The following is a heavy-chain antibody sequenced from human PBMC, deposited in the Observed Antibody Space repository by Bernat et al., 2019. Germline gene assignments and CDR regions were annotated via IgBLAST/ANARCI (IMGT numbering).Heavy chain of an antibody. J-gene: IGHJ4*02. CDR1: GFTFSSYG. D-gene: IGHD6-13*01. CDR3: AKVRRVYSSSWYYFDY. CDR2: ISNDGSNK. Sequence: QVQLVESGGGVVQPGRSLRLSCAASGFTFSSYGMHWVRQAPGKGLEWVAVISNDGSNKYYADSVKGRFTISRDNSKNTLYLQMNSLRAEDTAVYYCAKVRRVYSSSWYYFDYWGQGTLVTVSS. V-gene: IGHV3-30*18.